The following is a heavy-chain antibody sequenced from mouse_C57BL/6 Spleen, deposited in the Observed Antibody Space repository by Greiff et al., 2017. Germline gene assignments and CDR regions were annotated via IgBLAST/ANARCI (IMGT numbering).Heavy chain of an antibody. D-gene: IGHD2-2*01. V-gene: IGHV1-50*01. CDR2: IDPSDGYT. CDR3: ARRYGYDDD. J-gene: IGHJ2*01. CDR1: GYTFTSYW. Sequence: QVQLQQPGAELVKPGASVKLSCKASGYTFTSYWMQWVKQRPGQGLEWIGGIDPSDGYTNYNQKFKGKATFTVDTSSSTAYMQLSSLTSEDSAVYYCARRYGYDDDWGQGTTLTVSS.